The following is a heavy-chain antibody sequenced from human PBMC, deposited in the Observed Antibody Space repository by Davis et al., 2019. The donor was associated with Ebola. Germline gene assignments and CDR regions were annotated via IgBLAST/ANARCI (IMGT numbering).Heavy chain of an antibody. CDR1: GFTFSNYA. D-gene: IGHD3-3*01. V-gene: IGHV3-30*04. CDR2: VSHSERET. CDR3: ARAVFHEVLDY. J-gene: IGHJ4*02. Sequence: PGGSLRLSCAASGFTFSNYAMHWVRQAPGKGLEWVAVVSHSERETFYADSVKGRFTIPRDNSENTLYLQTNSLTADDTAVYYCARAVFHEVLDYWGQGTPVTVSS.